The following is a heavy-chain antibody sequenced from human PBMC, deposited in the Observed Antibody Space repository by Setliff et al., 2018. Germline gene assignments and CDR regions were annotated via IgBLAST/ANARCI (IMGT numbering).Heavy chain of an antibody. J-gene: IGHJ1*01. V-gene: IGHV3-74*01. CDR2: MNSDGSTK. D-gene: IGHD6-13*01. CDR1: GFTFSSLW. Sequence: PGGSLRLSCSASGFTFSSLWMAWVRQAPGKGLVWVSRMNSDGSTKNYADAVKGRFTVSRDNTNNSLYLQMNNLRVEDTALYYCARGGVAATAPNGLWGQGTLVTVSS. CDR3: ARGGVAATAPNGL.